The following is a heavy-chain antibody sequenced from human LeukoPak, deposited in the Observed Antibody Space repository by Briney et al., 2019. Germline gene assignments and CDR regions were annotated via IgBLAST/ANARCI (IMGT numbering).Heavy chain of an antibody. CDR2: ISYDGSNK. CDR1: GFPFSTYG. CDR3: ARGDTVTALAYDAFDI. J-gene: IGHJ3*02. D-gene: IGHD4-17*01. V-gene: IGHV3-30*03. Sequence: PGMSLRLSCAASGFPFSTYGMHWVRQAPGKGLEWVAVISYDGSNKYYADSVKGRFTISRDNSKNTLYLQMNSLRAEDTAVYYCARGDTVTALAYDAFDIWGQGTMVTVSS.